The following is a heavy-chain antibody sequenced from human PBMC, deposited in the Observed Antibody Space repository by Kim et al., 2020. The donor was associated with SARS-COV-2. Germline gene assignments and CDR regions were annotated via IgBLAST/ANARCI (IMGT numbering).Heavy chain of an antibody. Sequence: GGSLRLSCAASGFTLSSYGMHWVRQAPGKGLEWVAVISYDGSNKYYADSVKGRFTISRDNSKNTLYLQMNSLRAEDTAVYYCAKGSIRIDWGQGTLVTVS. D-gene: IGHD2-21*01. CDR2: ISYDGSNK. J-gene: IGHJ4*02. V-gene: IGHV3-30*18. CDR1: GFTLSSYG. CDR3: AKGSIRID.